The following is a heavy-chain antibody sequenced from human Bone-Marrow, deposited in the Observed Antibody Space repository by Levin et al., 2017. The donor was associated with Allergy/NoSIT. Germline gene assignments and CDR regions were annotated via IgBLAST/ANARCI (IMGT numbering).Heavy chain of an antibody. CDR2: INPNSGGT. J-gene: IGHJ4*02. Sequence: GGSLRLSCKASGYTFTGYYMHWVRQAPGQGLEWMGWINPNSGGTNYAQKFQGRVTMTRDTSISTAYMELSRLRSDDTAVYYCVRGVIGGFDYWGQGTLVTVSS. CDR1: GYTFTGYY. CDR3: VRGVIGGFDY. D-gene: IGHD3-10*01. V-gene: IGHV1-2*02.